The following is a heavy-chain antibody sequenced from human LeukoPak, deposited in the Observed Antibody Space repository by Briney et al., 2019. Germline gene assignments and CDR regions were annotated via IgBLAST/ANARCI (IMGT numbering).Heavy chain of an antibody. CDR1: GVSVSSYY. D-gene: IGHD7-27*01. Sequence: PSETLSLTCTVSGVSVSSYYWSWIRQTPEKGLEWIGYIYYTETSYNPSLKSRVTISADTSKNQFSLKLYSVTAADTAVYYCATRKLGNDYWGQGTLVTVSS. J-gene: IGHJ4*02. CDR3: ATRKLGNDY. V-gene: IGHV4-59*02. CDR2: IYYTET.